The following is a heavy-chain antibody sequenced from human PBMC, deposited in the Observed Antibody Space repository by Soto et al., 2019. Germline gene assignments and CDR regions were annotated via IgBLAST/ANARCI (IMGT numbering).Heavy chain of an antibody. CDR2: INPNSGGT. CDR1: GYTFTGYY. CDR3: ARKPIYYYYGMDV. Sequence: ASVKVSCKASGYTFTGYYMHWVRQAPGQGLEWMGWINPNSGGTNYAQKFQGWVTMTRDTSISTAYMELSRLRSDDTAVYYCARKPIYYYYGMDVWGQGTTVTVSS. J-gene: IGHJ6*02. V-gene: IGHV1-2*04.